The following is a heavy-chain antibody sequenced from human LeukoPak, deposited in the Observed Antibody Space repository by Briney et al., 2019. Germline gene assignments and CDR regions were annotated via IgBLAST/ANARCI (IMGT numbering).Heavy chain of an antibody. J-gene: IGHJ4*02. CDR2: RKQDGSEK. V-gene: IGHV3-7*01. D-gene: IGHD3-22*01. Sequence: GGSLRLCCAASGGTFSSYSMNWVRQAPGTGLEWVANRKQDGSEKKYVDSVKGRFTISRDNAKKSLYLQMNSLRAEDTAVYYCARGKYDSSGYPLLGFDYWGQGTLVTVSS. CDR3: ARGKYDSSGYPLLGFDY. CDR1: GGTFSSYS.